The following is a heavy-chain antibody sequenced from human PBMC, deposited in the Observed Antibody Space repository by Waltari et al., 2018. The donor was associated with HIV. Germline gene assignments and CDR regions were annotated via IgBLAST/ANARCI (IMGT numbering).Heavy chain of an antibody. V-gene: IGHV1-69*04. CDR1: GGPFSSYA. D-gene: IGHD3-3*01. CDR2: IIPILGIA. CDR3: ASGGSGYQNWFDP. J-gene: IGHJ5*02. Sequence: QVQLVQSGAEVKKHGSSVTASCKASGGPFSSYAISWVRQAPGQGLEWMGRIIPILGIANYAQKFQGRVTITADKSTSTAYMELSSLRSEDTAVYYCASGGSGYQNWFDPWGQGTLVTVSS.